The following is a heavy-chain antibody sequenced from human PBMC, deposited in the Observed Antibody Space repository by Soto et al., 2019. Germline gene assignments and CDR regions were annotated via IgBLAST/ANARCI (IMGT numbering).Heavy chain of an antibody. CDR2: ISSSDTII. V-gene: IGHV3-11*01. CDR1: GFTFSDYY. CDR3: ARDLGYYDSSGYFDY. D-gene: IGHD3-22*01. J-gene: IGHJ4*02. Sequence: GGSLRLSCAASGFTFSDYYMSWIRQAPGKGLEWVSYISSSDTIIYYADSVKGRFTISRDNAKNSLYLQMNSLRAEDTAVYYCARDLGYYDSSGYFDYWGQGTLVTVS.